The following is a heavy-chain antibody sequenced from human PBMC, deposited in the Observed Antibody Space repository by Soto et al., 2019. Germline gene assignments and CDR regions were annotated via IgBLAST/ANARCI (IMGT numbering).Heavy chain of an antibody. Sequence: GSLRLSCAASRITFSSYAMSWVRQAPGKGLEWVSAISGSGGSTYYADSVKGRFTISRDNSKNTLYLQMNSLRAEDTAVYYCAIAGYYYDSRSAFAIWGQGTMVT. CDR1: RITFSSYA. J-gene: IGHJ3*02. CDR3: AIAGYYYDSRSAFAI. D-gene: IGHD3-22*01. CDR2: ISGSGGST. V-gene: IGHV3-23*01.